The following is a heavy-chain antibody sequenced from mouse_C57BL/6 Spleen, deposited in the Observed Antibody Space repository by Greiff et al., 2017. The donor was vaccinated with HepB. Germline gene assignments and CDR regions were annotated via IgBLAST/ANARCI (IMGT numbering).Heavy chain of an antibody. CDR2: INPSSGYT. D-gene: IGHD4-1*02. Sequence: QVQLQQSGAELAKPGASVKLSCKASGYTFTSYWMHWVKQRPGQGLEWIGYINPSSGYTKYNQKFKDKATLTADKSSSTAYMQLSSLTYEDSAVYYCARGTTGTHYAMDYWGQGTSVTVSS. V-gene: IGHV1-7*01. CDR1: GYTFTSYW. CDR3: ARGTTGTHYAMDY. J-gene: IGHJ4*01.